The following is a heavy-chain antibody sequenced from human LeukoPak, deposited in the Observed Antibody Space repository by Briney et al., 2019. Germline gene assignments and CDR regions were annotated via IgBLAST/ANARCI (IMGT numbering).Heavy chain of an antibody. CDR3: ARGGSSGWYFHYYYYGMDV. J-gene: IGHJ6*02. CDR1: GGSISSYY. D-gene: IGHD6-19*01. V-gene: IGHV4-59*01. CDR2: IYYSGST. Sequence: KPSETLSLTCTVSGGSISSYYWSRIRQPPGKGLEWIGYIYYSGSTNYNPSLKSRVTISVDTSKNQFSLKLSSVTAADTAVYYCARGGSSGWYFHYYYYGMDVWGQGTTVTVSS.